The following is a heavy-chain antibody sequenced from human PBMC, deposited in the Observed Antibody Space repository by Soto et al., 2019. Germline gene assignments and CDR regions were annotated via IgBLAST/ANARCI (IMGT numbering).Heavy chain of an antibody. Sequence: GASVKVSCKASGYTFTSYDINWVRQATGQGLEWMGWMNPNSGNTGYAQKFQGRVTMTRNTSISTAYMELSSLRSEDTAVYYCARTPGITGTTLVNFDYWGQGXLVTVYS. CDR2: MNPNSGNT. D-gene: IGHD1-7*01. J-gene: IGHJ4*02. CDR1: GYTFTSYD. V-gene: IGHV1-8*01. CDR3: ARTPGITGTTLVNFDY.